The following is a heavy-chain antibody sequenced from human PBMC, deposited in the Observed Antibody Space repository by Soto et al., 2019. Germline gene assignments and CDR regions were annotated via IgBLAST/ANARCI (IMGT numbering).Heavy chain of an antibody. CDR3: AKHYDFWSGYYEDYFDY. V-gene: IGHV3-23*01. J-gene: IGHJ4*02. CDR2: ISGSGGST. CDR1: GFTFSSYA. Sequence: QPGGSLRLSCAASGFTFSSYAMSWVRQAPGKGLEWVSAISGSGGSTYYADSVKGRFTISRDNSKNTLYLQMNSLRAEDTAVYYCAKHYDFWSGYYEDYFDYWGKGTLVTVSS. D-gene: IGHD3-3*01.